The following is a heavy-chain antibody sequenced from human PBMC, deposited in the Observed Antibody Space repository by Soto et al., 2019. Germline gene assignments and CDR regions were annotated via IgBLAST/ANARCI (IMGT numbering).Heavy chain of an antibody. J-gene: IGHJ3*02. D-gene: IGHD1-1*01. CDR1: GGTFSSYA. CDR3: ARVAVHAFDI. V-gene: IGHV1-69*13. CDR2: IIPIFGTA. Sequence: ASVKVFCKASGGTFSSYAINWVRQAPGQGLEWMGGIIPIFGTANYAQKFQGRVTITADESTSTAYMELSSLRSEDTAVYYCARVAVHAFDIWGQGTMVTVSS.